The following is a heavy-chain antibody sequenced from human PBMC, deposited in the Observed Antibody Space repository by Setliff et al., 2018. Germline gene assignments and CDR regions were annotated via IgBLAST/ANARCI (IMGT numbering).Heavy chain of an antibody. CDR2: ISSSGAT. CDR3: AREGRWDYNYPIY. Sequence: SETLSLTCSVSDDSFYSDYYFWGWIRQPPGKGLEWIATISSSGATNYNSSLKSRVTLSRDVAKRQFALNLRSVTAVDMAVYYCAREGRWDYNYPIYWGQGILVTVSS. V-gene: IGHV4-39*01. J-gene: IGHJ4*02. CDR1: DDSFYSDYYF. D-gene: IGHD5-12*01.